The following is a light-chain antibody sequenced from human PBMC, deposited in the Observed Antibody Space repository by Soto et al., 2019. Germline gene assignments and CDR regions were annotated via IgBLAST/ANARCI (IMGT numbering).Light chain of an antibody. V-gene: IGKV3-20*01. Sequence: ESVLTQSPGTLSLSPGERATLSCRASQSGSSSYLAWYQQKPGQAPRLLIYVASSRATGIPDRFSGTRSGTDFTLTISTLEPEDFAVYYCQQYGSSPPLTFGTGTKVDI. CDR3: QQYGSSPPLT. CDR1: QSGSSSY. CDR2: VAS. J-gene: IGKJ3*01.